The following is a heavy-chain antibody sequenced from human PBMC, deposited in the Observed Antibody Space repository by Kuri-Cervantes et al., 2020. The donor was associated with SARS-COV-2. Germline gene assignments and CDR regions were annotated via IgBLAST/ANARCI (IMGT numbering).Heavy chain of an antibody. J-gene: IGHJ5*02. CDR1: GGSISSYY. CDR2: IYYSGST. V-gene: IGHV4-59*01. D-gene: IGHD2-2*01. CDR3: ARGNVVVPAATNWFDP. Sequence: ESLKISCTVSGGSISSYYWSWIRQPPGKGLEWIGYIYYSGSTNYNPSLKSRVTISVDTSKNQFSLKLSSVTAADTAVYYCARGNVVVPAATNWFDPWGQGTLVTVSS.